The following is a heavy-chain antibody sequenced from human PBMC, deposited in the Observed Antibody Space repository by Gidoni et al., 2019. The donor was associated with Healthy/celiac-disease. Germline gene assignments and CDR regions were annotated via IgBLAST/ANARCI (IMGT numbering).Heavy chain of an antibody. V-gene: IGHV4-34*01. CDR3: ARGSHYYDHGYFQH. CDR2: INHSGST. CDR1: GGSFSGYY. Sequence: QVQLQQWGAGLLKPSETLSLTCAVYGGSFSGYYWSWIRQPPGKGLEWIGEINHSGSTNYNPSLKSRVTISVDTSKNQFSLKLSSVTAADTAVYYCARGSHYYDHGYFQHWGQGTLVTVSS. J-gene: IGHJ1*01. D-gene: IGHD3-22*01.